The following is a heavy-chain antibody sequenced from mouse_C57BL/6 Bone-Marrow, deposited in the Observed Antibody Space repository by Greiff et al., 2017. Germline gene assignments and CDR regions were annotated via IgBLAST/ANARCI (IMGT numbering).Heavy chain of an antibody. D-gene: IGHD2-3*01. J-gene: IGHJ3*01. Sequence: VMLVESGPGLVAPSQSLSITCTVSGFSLTSYGVDWVRQSPGKGLEWLGVIWGVGSTNYNSALKSRLSISKDNSKSQVFLKMNSLQTNDTAIYYCSIYDGDYAYWGQGTLVTVSA. V-gene: IGHV2-6*01. CDR2: IWGVGST. CDR1: GFSLTSYG. CDR3: SIYDGDYAY.